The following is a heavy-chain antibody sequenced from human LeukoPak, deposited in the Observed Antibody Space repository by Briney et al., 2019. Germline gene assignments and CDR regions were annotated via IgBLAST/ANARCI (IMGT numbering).Heavy chain of an antibody. CDR1: GGSISSGGYY. J-gene: IGHJ5*02. CDR2: IYHSGST. V-gene: IGHV4-30-2*01. CDR3: ARDAGATPSSVWFDP. D-gene: IGHD6-13*01. Sequence: SETLSLTCTVSGGSISSGGYYWSWIRQPPGKGLEWIGYIYHSGSTYYNPSLKSRVTISVDRSKNQFSLKLSSVTAADTAVYYCARDAGATPSSVWFDPWGQGTLVTVSS.